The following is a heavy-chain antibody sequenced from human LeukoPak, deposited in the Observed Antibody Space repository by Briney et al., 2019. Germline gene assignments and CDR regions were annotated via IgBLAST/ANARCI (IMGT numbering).Heavy chain of an antibody. J-gene: IGHJ4*02. D-gene: IGHD2-2*01. Sequence: PGGSLRLSCAASGFTFSSYGMHWVRQAPGKGLEWVAVIWNDGSNKYYADSVKGRFTISRDNSKNTLHLQMNSLRAEDTAVYYCARSLGYCSSTSCGPADYWGQGTLVTVSS. CDR3: ARSLGYCSSTSCGPADY. CDR1: GFTFSSYG. CDR2: IWNDGSNK. V-gene: IGHV3-33*01.